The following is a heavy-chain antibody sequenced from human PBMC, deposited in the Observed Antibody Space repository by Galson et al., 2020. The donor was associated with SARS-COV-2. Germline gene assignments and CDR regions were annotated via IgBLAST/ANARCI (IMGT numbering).Heavy chain of an antibody. CDR2: IHSTGNT. CDR1: GGSISTDDYY. Sequence: SETLSLTCAVSGGSISTDDYYWTWIRQPPGKGLEWIGDIHSTGNTYYNQSLRSRVSTSIDTSKNQFSLKLTSVTTADPAVYFCARTSSTGTREYYFGYWGQGTLVTVSS. J-gene: IGHJ4*02. V-gene: IGHV4-30-4*01. D-gene: IGHD4-17*01. CDR3: ARTSSTGTREYYFGY.